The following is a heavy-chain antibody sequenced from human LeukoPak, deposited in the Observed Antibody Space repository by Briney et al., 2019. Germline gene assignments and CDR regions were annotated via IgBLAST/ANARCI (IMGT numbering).Heavy chain of an antibody. CDR1: GGTFSSYA. D-gene: IGHD3-22*01. Sequence: ASVKVSCKASGGTFSSYAISWVRQAPGQGLEWMGGIIPIFGTANYAQKFQGRVTITADESTSTAYMELSSLRSEDTAAYYCARGPTQKYYYDSSGYYSAHYFDYWGQGTLVTVSS. V-gene: IGHV1-69*13. J-gene: IGHJ4*02. CDR3: ARGPTQKYYYDSSGYYSAHYFDY. CDR2: IIPIFGTA.